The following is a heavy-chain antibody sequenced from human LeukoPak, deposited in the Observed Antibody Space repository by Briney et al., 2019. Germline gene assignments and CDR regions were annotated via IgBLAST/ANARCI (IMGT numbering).Heavy chain of an antibody. CDR1: GFIFINYD. Sequence: PGGSLRLSCAASGFIFINYDMNWVRQAPGKGLEWVSYISPSGATISYADSVKGRFTISRDKAKNSLYLQMNSLRDEDTAVYYCVRDPDALDYWGQGTLVTVSS. J-gene: IGHJ4*02. CDR3: VRDPDALDY. V-gene: IGHV3-48*02. CDR2: ISPSGATI.